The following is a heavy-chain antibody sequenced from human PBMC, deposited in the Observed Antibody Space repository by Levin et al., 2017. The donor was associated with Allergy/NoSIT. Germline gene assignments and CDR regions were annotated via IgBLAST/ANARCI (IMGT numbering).Heavy chain of an antibody. CDR1: GFTFSSYS. V-gene: IGHV3-48*02. CDR2: ISSTGRTT. D-gene: IGHD2-15*01. Sequence: GGSLKISCAPSGFTFSSYSMNWVRQAPGKGLEWISYISSTGRTTYYADSVKGRFTISRDNAKNSLYLQMNSLRDEDTAVYYCAKVGYCSGGSCYSGGAFDYWGQGTLVTVSS. CDR3: AKVGYCSGGSCYSGGAFDY. J-gene: IGHJ4*02.